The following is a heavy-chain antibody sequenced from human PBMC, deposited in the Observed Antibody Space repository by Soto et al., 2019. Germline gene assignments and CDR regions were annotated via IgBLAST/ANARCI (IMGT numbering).Heavy chain of an antibody. V-gene: IGHV4-31*03. Sequence: PSETLSLTCTVSGGSISSGGYYWSWIRQHPGKGLEWIGYIYYSGSTYYNPSLKSRVTISVDTSKNQFSLKLSSVTAADTAVYYCAVSPIRTGAPPPFDYWGQGTLVTVSS. CDR3: AVSPIRTGAPPPFDY. J-gene: IGHJ4*02. CDR2: IYYSGST. CDR1: GGSISSGGYY. D-gene: IGHD3-10*01.